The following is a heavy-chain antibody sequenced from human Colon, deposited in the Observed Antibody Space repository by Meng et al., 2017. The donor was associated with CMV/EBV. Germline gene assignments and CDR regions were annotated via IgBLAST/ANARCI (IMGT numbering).Heavy chain of an antibody. CDR1: SVCGYS. CDR2: MSNTGHI. Sequence: SVCGYSWSSLPPPPVQGLPWIGQMSNTGHIHHTPSLTRRLAISMRTSKSRFSLNLNSMTAADTAVYYCAGGRGRMTVFGVVIGFDSWGQGTLVTVSS. J-gene: IGHJ4*02. V-gene: IGHV4-34*01. CDR3: AGGRGRMTVFGVVIGFDS. D-gene: IGHD3-3*01.